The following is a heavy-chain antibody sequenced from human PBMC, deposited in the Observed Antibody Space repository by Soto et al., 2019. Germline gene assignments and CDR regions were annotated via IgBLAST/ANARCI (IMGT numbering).Heavy chain of an antibody. CDR2: IFDSGTT. Sequence: SGTLSLSCTVSGDCISSSSYYWGLIRQPPGEGLEWIGHIFDSGTTYTNPSLRSQVAISLDTSKNHFSLTLSSVTATDTAVYYCSRGPSGDKVYYCGQRALVPVS. CDR1: GDCISSSSYY. CDR3: SRGPSGDKVYY. J-gene: IGHJ4*02. D-gene: IGHD7-27*01. V-gene: IGHV4-30-4*08.